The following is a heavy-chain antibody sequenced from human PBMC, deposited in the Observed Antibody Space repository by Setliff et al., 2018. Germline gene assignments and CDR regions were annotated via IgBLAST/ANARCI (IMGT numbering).Heavy chain of an antibody. D-gene: IGHD4-17*01. V-gene: IGHV3-20*04. CDR3: AKAYGDSHYYYYYYMDV. J-gene: IGHJ6*03. Sequence: GGSLRLSCAASGFSFNDYGISWVRQAPGKGLEWVSGINRNGDRTGYANSVKGRFTISRDNSKNTLYLQMNSLRAEDTAVYYCAKAYGDSHYYYYYYMDVWGKGTTVTVSS. CDR2: INRNGDRT. CDR1: GFSFNDYG.